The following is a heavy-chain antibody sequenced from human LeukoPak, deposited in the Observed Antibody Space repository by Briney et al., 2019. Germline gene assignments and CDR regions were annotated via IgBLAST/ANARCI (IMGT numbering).Heavy chain of an antibody. J-gene: IGHJ6*02. Sequence: SETLSLTCAVSGGSISSGGYSWSWIRQPPGKGLEWIGYIYHSGSTYYNPSLKSRVTISVDRSKNQFSLKLSSVTAADTAVYYCARVVRYDYGMDVWGQGTTVTVSS. CDR1: GGSISSGGYS. D-gene: IGHD1-14*01. CDR3: ARVVRYDYGMDV. V-gene: IGHV4-30-2*01. CDR2: IYHSGST.